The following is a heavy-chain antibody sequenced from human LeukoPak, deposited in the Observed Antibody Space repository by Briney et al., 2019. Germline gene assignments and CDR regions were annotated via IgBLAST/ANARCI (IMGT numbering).Heavy chain of an antibody. CDR3: AELGITMIGGV. D-gene: IGHD3-10*02. Sequence: GGSLRLSCAASGFTFSSYEMNWVRQAPGKGLELVSYISSSGSTIDYADSVKGRFTISRDNAKNSLYLQMDSLRAEDTAVYYCAELGITMIGGVWGKGTTVTISS. CDR1: GFTFSSYE. V-gene: IGHV3-48*03. J-gene: IGHJ6*04. CDR2: ISSSGSTI.